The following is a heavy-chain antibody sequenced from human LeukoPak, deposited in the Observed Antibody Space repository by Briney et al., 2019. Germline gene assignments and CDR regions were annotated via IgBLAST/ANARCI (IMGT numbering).Heavy chain of an antibody. D-gene: IGHD3-22*01. J-gene: IGHJ5*02. CDR1: GYTFTGYY. CDR3: ATRAHYYDSSGYYSNWFDP. CDR2: INPNSGGT. V-gene: IGHV1-2*02. Sequence: ASVKVSCKASGYTFTGYYMHWVRQAPGQGLEWMGWINPNSGGTNYAQKFQGRVTMTRDTSISTAYMELSRLRSDDTAVYYCATRAHYYDSSGYYSNWFDPWGQGTLVTVSS.